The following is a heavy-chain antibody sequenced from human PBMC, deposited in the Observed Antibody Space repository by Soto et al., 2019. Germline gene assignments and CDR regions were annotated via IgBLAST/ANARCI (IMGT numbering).Heavy chain of an antibody. J-gene: IGHJ4*02. Sequence: QVQLQQWGAGLLKPSETLSLTCAVYGWSFSGYYWNWIRQPQGKGLEWIGEINHSGSTNYNPSLKIRVTISVDTSNNQFSLQLSSVTAADTAVYYCARGARMYYDILTVPAPPFDYWGQGTLVTV. D-gene: IGHD3-9*01. CDR2: INHSGST. CDR1: GWSFSGYY. V-gene: IGHV4-34*01. CDR3: ARGARMYYDILTVPAPPFDY.